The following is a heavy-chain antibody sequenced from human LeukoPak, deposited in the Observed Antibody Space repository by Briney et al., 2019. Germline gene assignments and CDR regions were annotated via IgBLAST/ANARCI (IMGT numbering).Heavy chain of an antibody. CDR2: IYYSGST. J-gene: IGHJ4*02. CDR1: GGSISSSSYY. Sequence: SETLSLTCTVSGGSISSSSYYWGWIRQPPGKGLEWIGSIYYSGSTYYNPSLKSRVTISVDTSKNQFSLKLSSVTAADTAVYYCARVSVGATKVDYWGQGTLVTVSS. CDR3: ARVSVGATKVDY. D-gene: IGHD1-26*01. V-gene: IGHV4-39*01.